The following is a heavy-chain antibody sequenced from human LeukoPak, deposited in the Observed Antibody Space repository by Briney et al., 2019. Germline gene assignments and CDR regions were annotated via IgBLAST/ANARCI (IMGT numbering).Heavy chain of an antibody. J-gene: IGHJ4*02. CDR3: ATVGVAVAGSESDY. CDR1: GGTFNTYP. CDR2: IIPMFGTA. D-gene: IGHD6-19*01. V-gene: IGHV1-69*06. Sequence: SVKVSCKASGGTFNTYPMSWVRQAPGQGLEWMARIIPMFGTAHYAQKYQGRVSITADKSTTTAYMDLNNLRSEDTAVYYCATVGVAVAGSESDYWGQGTLVTVSS.